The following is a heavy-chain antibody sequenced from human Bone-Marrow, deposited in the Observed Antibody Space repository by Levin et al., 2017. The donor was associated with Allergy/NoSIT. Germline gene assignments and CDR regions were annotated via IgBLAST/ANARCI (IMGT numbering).Heavy chain of an antibody. Sequence: SVKVSCKPSGGPFSIYAISWLRQAPGQGLEWMGRVVPVLGIANYAQKFQDRVTITADTSTSTAYMELSSLRSEDTAVYYCAKTSARSDSGSYFFDYWGQGTLVTVSS. V-gene: IGHV1-69*04. J-gene: IGHJ4*02. CDR1: GGPFSIYA. CDR3: AKTSARSDSGSYFFDY. CDR2: VVPVLGIA. D-gene: IGHD6-13*01.